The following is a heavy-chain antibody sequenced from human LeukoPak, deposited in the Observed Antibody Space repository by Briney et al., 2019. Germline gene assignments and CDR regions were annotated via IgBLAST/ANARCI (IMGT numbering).Heavy chain of an antibody. D-gene: IGHD6-6*01. CDR1: GVSISSGGYY. J-gene: IGHJ5*02. CDR2: IYYSGST. CDR3: ARVGRTTSSRWFDP. Sequence: PSETLSLTCTVSGVSISSGGYYWSWIRQLPGKGLEYIGCIYYSGSTYYNPSLKSRLAISVDTSKSQFSLKVGSVTAADTALYYCARVGRTTSSRWFDPWGQGTLVTVSS. V-gene: IGHV4-31*03.